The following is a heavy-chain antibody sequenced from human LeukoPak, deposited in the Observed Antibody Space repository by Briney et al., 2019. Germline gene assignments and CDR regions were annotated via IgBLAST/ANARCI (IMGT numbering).Heavy chain of an antibody. V-gene: IGHV3-15*01. CDR1: GFTFNKAW. CDR2: IKNKGDGGTT. Sequence: GGSLRLSCAASGFTFNKAWMSWVRLAPGKGLEWGGRIKNKGDGGTTDYAAPVKGRFTVSRDDSKSTLYLQMNSLKTEDTAVYYCTTSGTPFEYWGQGTLVTVSS. CDR3: TTSGTPFEY. D-gene: IGHD3-10*01. J-gene: IGHJ4*02.